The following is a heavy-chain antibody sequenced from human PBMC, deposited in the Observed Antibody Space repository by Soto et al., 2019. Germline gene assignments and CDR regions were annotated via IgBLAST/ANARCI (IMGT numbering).Heavy chain of an antibody. CDR2: IYYSGST. CDR1: GGSISSYY. CDR3: ARHERGYSYGSLFD. V-gene: IGHV4-59*08. D-gene: IGHD5-18*01. Sequence: PSETLSLTCTVSGGSISSYYWSWIRQPPGKGLEWIGYIYYSGSTNYNPSLKSRVTISVDTSKNQFSLKLSSVTAADTAVYYCARHERGYSYGSLFDWGQGTLVTVSS. J-gene: IGHJ4*02.